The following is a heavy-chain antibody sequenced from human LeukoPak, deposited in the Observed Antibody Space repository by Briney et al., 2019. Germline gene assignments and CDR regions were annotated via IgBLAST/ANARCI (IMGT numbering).Heavy chain of an antibody. CDR2: ISGSGGST. Sequence: GSLYVPRAASGFTFSSYARSWVRQAPGKGLEWVSAISGSGGSTYYADSVKGRFTISRDNSKNTMYLQMNSLRAEDTAVYYCARVLPHYDILTGYYTQPPWGMDVQDHCTTVSVSS. CDR1: GFTFSSYA. J-gene: IGHJ6*02. V-gene: IGHV3-23*01. CDR3: ARVLPHYDILTGYYTQPPWGMDV. D-gene: IGHD3-9*01.